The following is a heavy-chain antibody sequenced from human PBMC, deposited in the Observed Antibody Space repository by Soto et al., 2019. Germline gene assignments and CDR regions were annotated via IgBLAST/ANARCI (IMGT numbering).Heavy chain of an antibody. V-gene: IGHV1-8*01. Sequence: GASVTVSCKASGYTFSSYDINWVRQATGQGLEWMGWMNPKSGNTGYVQKFQDRVTMTRDTSINTAYMELSGLRAEDTAVYYCARGASMDVWGKGTTVTVPS. CDR1: GYTFSSYD. J-gene: IGHJ6*03. CDR3: ARGASMDV. CDR2: MNPKSGNT.